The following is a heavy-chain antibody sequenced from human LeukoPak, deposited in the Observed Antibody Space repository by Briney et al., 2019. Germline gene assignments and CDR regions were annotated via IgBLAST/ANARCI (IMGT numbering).Heavy chain of an antibody. CDR2: IYHTGDT. J-gene: IGHJ6*03. CDR1: GGSLSSTNYY. D-gene: IGHD1-26*01. V-gene: IGHV4-39*02. CDR3: ARFQEPDDFHFGVCYMDV. Sequence: SETLSLICTVSGGSLSSTNYYWGWIRQPPGKGLEWIGYIYHTGDTYYTPSLRSRVTISVDTSKNHFSLSLRSVTAADTAAYFCARFQEPDDFHFGVCYMDVWGKGTTVIVSS.